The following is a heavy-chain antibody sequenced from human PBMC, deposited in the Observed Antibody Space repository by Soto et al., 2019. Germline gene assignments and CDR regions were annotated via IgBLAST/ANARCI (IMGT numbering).Heavy chain of an antibody. Sequence: QITLKESGPTLVKPTQTLTLTCTFSGFSLSTSGVAVGWIRQPPGKALEWLALIYWDDEKRYSPSLKSRLTITKDTSKNQVVLTMTNMDAVDTATYYCAHRVLKGPHRNNNWFDPWGQGILITVSS. V-gene: IGHV2-5*02. CDR3: AHRVLKGPHRNNNWFDP. CDR1: GFSLSTSGVA. D-gene: IGHD2-8*01. J-gene: IGHJ5*02. CDR2: IYWDDEK.